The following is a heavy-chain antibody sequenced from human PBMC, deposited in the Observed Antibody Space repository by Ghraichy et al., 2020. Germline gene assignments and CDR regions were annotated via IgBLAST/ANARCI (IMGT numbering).Heavy chain of an antibody. CDR1: GFTFSSYA. J-gene: IGHJ6*02. CDR2: ISSNGGST. CDR3: VRTIFGVVIIPRENFYYYYGMDV. Sequence: GESLNISCSASGFTFSSYAMHWVRQAPGKGLEYVSAISSNGGSTYYADSVKGRFTIPRDNSKNTLYLQMSSLRAEDTAVYYCVRTIFGVVIIPRENFYYYYGMDVWGQGTTVTVSS. V-gene: IGHV3-64D*06. D-gene: IGHD3-3*01.